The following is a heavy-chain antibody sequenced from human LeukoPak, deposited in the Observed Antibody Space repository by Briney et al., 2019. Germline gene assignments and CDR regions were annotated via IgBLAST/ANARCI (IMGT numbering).Heavy chain of an antibody. CDR3: ARDKARGSLLGPRTAAPGTSDY. CDR2: INSDGINT. Sequence: HPGGSLRLSCAASGFTFSNYWMHWVRQAPGKGLVWVSRINSDGINTSYADSVRGRFTISRDNSKNTLYLQMNSLRNEDTAVYFCARDKARGSLLGPRTAAPGTSDYWGQGTLVTVSS. J-gene: IGHJ4*02. D-gene: IGHD6-13*01. V-gene: IGHV3-74*01. CDR1: GFTFSNYW.